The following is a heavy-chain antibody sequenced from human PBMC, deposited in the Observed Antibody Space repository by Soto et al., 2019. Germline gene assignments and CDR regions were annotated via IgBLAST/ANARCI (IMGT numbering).Heavy chain of an antibody. CDR3: ARDGVGATTFFGFLDY. CDR2: IRYDGSDE. Sequence: QVQLVESGGGVVQPGGSLRLSCAASASIFKGHGMHWVRQAPGKGLEWVAIIRYDGSDEHYGDSVKGRFTISRDNSKNMSYLQMNSLRAEDTAVYYCARDGVGATTFFGFLDYWGQGTLVTVSS. CDR1: ASIFKGHG. D-gene: IGHD1-26*01. V-gene: IGHV3-33*08. J-gene: IGHJ4*02.